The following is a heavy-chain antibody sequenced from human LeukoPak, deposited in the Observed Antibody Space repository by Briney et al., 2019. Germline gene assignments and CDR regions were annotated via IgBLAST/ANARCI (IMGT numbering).Heavy chain of an antibody. Sequence: MPGGSLRLSCAASGFTFSSYSMNWVRQAPGKGLEWVSSISSSSSYIYYADSVKGRFTISRDNAKNSLYLQMNSLRAEDTAVYYCARERGTTGTTIDYWGQGTLVTVSS. CDR1: GFTFSSYS. D-gene: IGHD1-1*01. CDR3: ARERGTTGTTIDY. V-gene: IGHV3-21*01. J-gene: IGHJ4*02. CDR2: ISSSSSYI.